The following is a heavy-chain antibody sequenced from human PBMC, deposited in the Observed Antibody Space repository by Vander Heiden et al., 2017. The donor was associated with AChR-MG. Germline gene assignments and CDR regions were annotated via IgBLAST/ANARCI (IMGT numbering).Heavy chain of an antibody. CDR2: SIPILGTA. D-gene: IGHD3-16*02. J-gene: IGHJ3*02. CDR1: GNNFTSYA. CDR3: ARDERIMITFGGVIAEPISGAYDI. V-gene: IGHV1-69*12. Sequence: VQLARSRAQAKKPGSSVKSTCKAAGNNFTSYAHSRGRQAHEQGLEWIGGSIPILGTANHAQKFHGKVTLTADESTSTAYMGRSSLRSEDTAVYYCARDERIMITFGGVIAEPISGAYDIWGQGRMVTVSS.